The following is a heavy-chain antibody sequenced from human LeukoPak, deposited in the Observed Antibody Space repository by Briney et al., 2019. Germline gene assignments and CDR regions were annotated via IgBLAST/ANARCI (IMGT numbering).Heavy chain of an antibody. D-gene: IGHD1-14*01. CDR1: GFTLSSYW. V-gene: IGHV3-7*05. J-gene: IGHJ4*02. Sequence: GGSLRLSCAASGFTLSSYWMSWVRQAPGEGLEWVANIKQDGSEKYYVDSVKGRFTISRDNAKNSVYLQMNSLRAEDTAVYYCASIRRTEEAFEYWGQGTLVTVSS. CDR3: ASIRRTEEAFEY. CDR2: IKQDGSEK.